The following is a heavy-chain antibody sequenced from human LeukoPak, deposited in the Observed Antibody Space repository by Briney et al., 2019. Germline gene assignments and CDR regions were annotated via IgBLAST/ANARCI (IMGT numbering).Heavy chain of an antibody. V-gene: IGHV4-30-2*01. CDR3: ARNRDGYNSFDY. Sequence: SETLSLTCTVSGGSISSGGYYWSWIRQPPGKGLEWIGYIYHSGSTYYNPSLKSRVTISVDRSKNQFSLKLSSVTAADTAVYYCARNRDGYNSFDYWGQGTLVTVSS. J-gene: IGHJ4*02. CDR1: GGSISSGGYY. D-gene: IGHD5-24*01. CDR2: IYHSGST.